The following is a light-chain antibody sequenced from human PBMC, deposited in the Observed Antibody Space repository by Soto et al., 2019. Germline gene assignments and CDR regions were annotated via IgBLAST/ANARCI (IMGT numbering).Light chain of an antibody. J-gene: IGKJ1*01. CDR2: AAS. CDR1: QGIRND. V-gene: IGKV1-6*01. Sequence: AIQMTQSPSSLSASVGDRVAITCRASQGIRNDLGWYQQKPGKAPKLLIYAASSLQSGVPSRFSGSGSGTDFTLTISSLQPDDFAIYYCQQYNSYSWTFGQGTKVHIK. CDR3: QQYNSYSWT.